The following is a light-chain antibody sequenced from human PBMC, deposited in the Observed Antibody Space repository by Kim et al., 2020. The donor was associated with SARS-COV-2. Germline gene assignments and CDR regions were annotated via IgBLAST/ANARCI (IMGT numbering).Light chain of an antibody. CDR2: DVS. J-gene: IGLJ1*01. Sequence: QSALTQPASVSGSPGQSITISCTGTSSDVGAYNYVSWYQQHPGKAPKLMIYDVSKRPSGVSDRFSGSKSGNTASLTISGLPAEDEADYHCSSYRSSNTYVFGTGTKVTVL. CDR1: SSDVGAYNY. V-gene: IGLV2-14*03. CDR3: SSYRSSNTYV.